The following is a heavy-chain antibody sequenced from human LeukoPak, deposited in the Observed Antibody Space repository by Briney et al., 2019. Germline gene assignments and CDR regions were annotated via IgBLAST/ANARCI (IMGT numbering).Heavy chain of an antibody. V-gene: IGHV1-18*01. Sequence: ASVKVSCKASGYTFTSYGISWVRQAPGQGLEWMGWISAYNGNTNYAQKLQGRVTITADESTSTAYMELSGLRSEDAAVYYCARDAYCSGGSCYSSCGMDVWGQGTTVTVSS. CDR1: GYTFTSYG. D-gene: IGHD2-15*01. J-gene: IGHJ6*02. CDR3: ARDAYCSGGSCYSSCGMDV. CDR2: ISAYNGNT.